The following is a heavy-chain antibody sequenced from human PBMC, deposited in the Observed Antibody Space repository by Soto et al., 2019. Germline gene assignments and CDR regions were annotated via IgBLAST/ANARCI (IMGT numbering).Heavy chain of an antibody. D-gene: IGHD3-22*01. Sequence: QVQLVQSGAEVKKPGSSVKVSCKASGGSFSSYPFTWVRQAPGQGLEWMGGIIPIFGSTNYAQKFQGRVTITADESSSTAYMELSSLRSEDTAVYYCARAPPYYYDTSGYWFDYWGQGTLVTVSS. CDR2: IIPIFGST. CDR1: GGSFSSYP. V-gene: IGHV1-69*01. CDR3: ARAPPYYYDTSGYWFDY. J-gene: IGHJ4*02.